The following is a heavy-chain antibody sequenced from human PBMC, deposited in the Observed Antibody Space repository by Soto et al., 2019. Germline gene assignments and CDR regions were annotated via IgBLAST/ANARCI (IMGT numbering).Heavy chain of an antibody. J-gene: IGHJ5*02. V-gene: IGHV4-4*07. CDR1: GGSISEKY. CDR2: IFANGHT. D-gene: IGHD6-13*01. Sequence: LETLSLTCIVSGGSISEKYWNWVRQPPGKGLEWIGLIFANGHTDYNPSLKSRVTMSVDASKNQFSLRLTSMTAADTAVYYCVASLAASGLNWLDPWGRGTLVTVSS. CDR3: VASLAASGLNWLDP.